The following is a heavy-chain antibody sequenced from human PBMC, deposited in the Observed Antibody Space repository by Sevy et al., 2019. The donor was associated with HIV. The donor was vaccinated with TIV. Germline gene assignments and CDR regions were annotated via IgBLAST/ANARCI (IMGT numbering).Heavy chain of an antibody. Sequence: GGSLRLSCAASGFTFSNYWMTWVRQAPGKGLEWVANIKRDGSEKYYVASVKGRFTISRDNAKNSLYMQMNRLRAEDTAVYYCARDCNSASCLWGLDVWGQGTTVTVSS. J-gene: IGHJ6*02. CDR1: GFTFSNYW. D-gene: IGHD2-2*01. V-gene: IGHV3-7*03. CDR2: IKRDGSEK. CDR3: ARDCNSASCLWGLDV.